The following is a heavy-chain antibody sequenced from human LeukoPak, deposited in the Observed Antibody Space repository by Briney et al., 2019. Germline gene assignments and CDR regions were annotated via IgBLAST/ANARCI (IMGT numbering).Heavy chain of an antibody. CDR1: GGSISSSSYY. D-gene: IGHD3-22*01. CDR2: IYYSGST. V-gene: IGHV4-39*01. J-gene: IGHJ3*02. CDR3: ATPAYYYDSSGYPFISGAFDI. Sequence: SETLSLTCTVSGGSISSSSYYWGWIRQPPGKGLEWIGSIYYSGSTYYNPSLKSRVTISVDMSKNQFSLKLSSVTAADTAVYYCATPAYYYDSSGYPFISGAFDIWGQGTMVTVSS.